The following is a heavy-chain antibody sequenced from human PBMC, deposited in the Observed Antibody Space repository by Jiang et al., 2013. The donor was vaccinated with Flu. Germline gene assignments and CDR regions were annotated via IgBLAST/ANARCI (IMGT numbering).Heavy chain of an antibody. J-gene: IGHJ4*02. V-gene: IGHV3-23*01. Sequence: RFTISRDNSKNTLYLQMDSLRAEDTAVYYCAKYIIGGSYYYYFDYWGQGTLVTVSS. CDR3: AKYIIGGSYYYYFDY. D-gene: IGHD1-26*01.